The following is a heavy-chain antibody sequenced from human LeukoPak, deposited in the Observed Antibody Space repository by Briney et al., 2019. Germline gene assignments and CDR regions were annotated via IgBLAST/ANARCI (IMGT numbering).Heavy chain of an antibody. CDR2: IYSGNST. CDR1: GGSISRYY. J-gene: IGHJ4*02. D-gene: IGHD3-10*01. V-gene: IGHV3-66*01. Sequence: ETLSLTCTVSGGSISRYYMSWVRQAPGKGLEWVSVIYSGNSTYYADSVRGRFTISRDNSKNTLYLQMNSLRVEDTAVYFCARGYLEDYWGQGTLVTVSS. CDR3: ARGYLEDY.